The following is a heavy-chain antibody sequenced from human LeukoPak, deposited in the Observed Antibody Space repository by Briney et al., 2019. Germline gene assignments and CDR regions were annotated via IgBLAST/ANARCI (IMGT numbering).Heavy chain of an antibody. Sequence: GGSLRLSCAASGFTFSSYGMHWVRQAPGKGLEWVAVIWYDGSNKHYADSVKGRFTISRDNSKNTLYLQMNSLRAEDTAVYYCAKDDYDYWGQGTLVTVSS. J-gene: IGHJ4*02. V-gene: IGHV3-33*06. CDR1: GFTFSSYG. CDR3: AKDDYDY. CDR2: IWYDGSNK.